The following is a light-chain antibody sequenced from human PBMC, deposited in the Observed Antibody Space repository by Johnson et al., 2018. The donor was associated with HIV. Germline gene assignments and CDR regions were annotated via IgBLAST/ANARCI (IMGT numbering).Light chain of an antibody. CDR3: GTWDSSLSAYV. CDR2: ENN. V-gene: IGLV1-51*02. J-gene: IGLJ1*01. Sequence: QPVLTQPPSVSAAPGQKVTISCSGSSSNIGNNYVSWYQQLPGTAPKLLIYENNKRPSGIPDRFSGPKSGTSATLGITGLQTGDEAEYYCGTWDSSLSAYVFGTGTKVTVL. CDR1: SSNIGNNY.